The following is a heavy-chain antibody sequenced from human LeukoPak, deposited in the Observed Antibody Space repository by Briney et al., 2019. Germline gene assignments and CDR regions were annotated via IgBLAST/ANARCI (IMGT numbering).Heavy chain of an antibody. CDR2: IHTSGST. CDR3: AKEGMIRGVIDY. Sequence: SETLSLTCAVSGASISPYYWSWIRQPAGKGLEWIGHIHTSGSTNYNPSLKSRVTMSVDTSKNQFSLKVNSVTAADTAVYYCAKEGMIRGVIDYWGQGALVTVSS. V-gene: IGHV4-4*07. CDR1: GASISPYY. D-gene: IGHD3-10*01. J-gene: IGHJ4*02.